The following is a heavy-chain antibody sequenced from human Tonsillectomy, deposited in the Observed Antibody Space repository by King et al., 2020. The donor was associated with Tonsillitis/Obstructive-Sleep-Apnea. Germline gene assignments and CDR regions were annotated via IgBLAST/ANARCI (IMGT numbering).Heavy chain of an antibody. Sequence: VQLQESGPGLVKPSETLSLTCTVSGGSISSYYWSWIRQPPGKGLEWIGYIYYSGSTNYNPSLKSRVTISVDTSKNQFSLKLSSVTAADTAVYYCARGVGELFLTWFDPWGQGTLVTVSS. CDR2: IYYSGST. CDR1: GGSISSYY. J-gene: IGHJ5*02. CDR3: ARGVGELFLTWFDP. D-gene: IGHD3-10*01. V-gene: IGHV4-59*01.